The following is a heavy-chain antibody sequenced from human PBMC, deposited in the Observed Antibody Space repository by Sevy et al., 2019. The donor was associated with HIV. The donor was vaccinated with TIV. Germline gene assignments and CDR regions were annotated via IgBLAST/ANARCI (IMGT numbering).Heavy chain of an antibody. CDR2: ISAYNGNT. CDR3: ARGVTYYYDSSGYYPFDP. Sequence: ASVKVSCKASGYTFTSYGISWVRQAPGQGLEWMGWISAYNGNTNYAQKLQGRVTMTTDTSTSTAYMELRSLRSDDTAMYYCARGVTYYYDSSGYYPFDPWGQGTLVTVSS. J-gene: IGHJ5*02. V-gene: IGHV1-18*01. CDR1: GYTFTSYG. D-gene: IGHD3-22*01.